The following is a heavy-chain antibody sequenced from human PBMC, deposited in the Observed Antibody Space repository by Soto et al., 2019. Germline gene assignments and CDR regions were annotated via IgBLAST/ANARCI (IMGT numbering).Heavy chain of an antibody. CDR2: ISSSGSTI. CDR1: GFTFSDYY. D-gene: IGHD3-3*01. CDR3: ARVRFLEWLSLDTYYYYGMDV. J-gene: IGHJ6*02. Sequence: PGGSLRLSCAASGFTFSDYYMSWIRQAPGKGLEWVSYISSSGSTIYYADSVKGRFTISRDNAKNSLYLQMNSLRAEDTAVYYCARVRFLEWLSLDTYYYYGMDVWGQGTTVTVSS. V-gene: IGHV3-11*04.